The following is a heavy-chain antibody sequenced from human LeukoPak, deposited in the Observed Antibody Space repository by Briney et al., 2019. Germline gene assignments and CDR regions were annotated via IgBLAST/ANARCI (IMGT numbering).Heavy chain of an antibody. Sequence: GGSLRLSCAASGFTFSSYAMNWVRQAPGKGLEWVSGISGSGGSTYYADSVKGRFTISRDNSKTTLYLQMNSLRAEDTAVYHCAKDRGIAAAGHYFDYWGQGTLVTVSS. CDR1: GFTFSSYA. J-gene: IGHJ4*02. CDR2: ISGSGGST. V-gene: IGHV3-23*01. D-gene: IGHD6-13*01. CDR3: AKDRGIAAAGHYFDY.